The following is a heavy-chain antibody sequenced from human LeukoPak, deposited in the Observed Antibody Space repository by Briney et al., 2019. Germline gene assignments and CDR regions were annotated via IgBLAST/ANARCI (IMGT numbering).Heavy chain of an antibody. CDR3: ARDQETLAARNELIWSNWIDP. CDR2: ISYDGNNK. J-gene: IGHJ5*02. Sequence: GGSLRLSCAASGFTFNHFAMHWVRQAPGKGLEWVAVISYDGNNKYHADSVKGRLTISRDNSKNTLYLQMNSLRGDDTAMYYCARDQETLAARNELIWSNWIDPWGQGTLVTVSS. V-gene: IGHV3-30-3*01. CDR1: GFTFNHFA. D-gene: IGHD6-6*01.